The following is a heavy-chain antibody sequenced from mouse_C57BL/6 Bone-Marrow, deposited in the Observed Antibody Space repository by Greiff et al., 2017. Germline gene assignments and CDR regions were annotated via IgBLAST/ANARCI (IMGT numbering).Heavy chain of an antibody. V-gene: IGHV1-55*01. D-gene: IGHD3-2*02. CDR1: GYTFTSYW. J-gene: IGHJ4*01. Sequence: VKLQQPGAELVKPGASVKMSCKASGYTFTSYWITWVKQRPGQGLEWIGDIYPGSGSTNYNEKFKSKATLTVDTSSSTAYMQLSSLTSEDSAVYYCARPSSGPYAMDYWGQGTSVTVSS. CDR2: IYPGSGST. CDR3: ARPSSGPYAMDY.